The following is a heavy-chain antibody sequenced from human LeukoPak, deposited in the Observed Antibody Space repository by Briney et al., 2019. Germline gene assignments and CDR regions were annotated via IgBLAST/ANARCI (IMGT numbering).Heavy chain of an antibody. J-gene: IGHJ5*01. D-gene: IGHD3-16*01. CDR3: ARHSQSYGPYNWFDP. Sequence: SETLSLTCYVTDGSISSYHWSWIRQPPGKGLQWLGYIFHSGSPQYNPSLKSRLTLSLDTSRSQISLKLDSVTAADTAVYFCARHSQSYGPYNWFDPWGQGALVTVSS. CDR1: DGSISSYH. V-gene: IGHV4-59*08. CDR2: IFHSGSP.